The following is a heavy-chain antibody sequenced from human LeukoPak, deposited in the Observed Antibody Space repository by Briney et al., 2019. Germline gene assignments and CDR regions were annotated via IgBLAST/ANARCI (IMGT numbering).Heavy chain of an antibody. CDR3: ARDVEETYYYGMDV. CDR1: GGSIGSGAYY. Sequence: PSQTLSLTCTVSGGSIGSGAYYWTWLRQPAEKGLEWIGRFYSGGSTNYNPSLRSRVSISLDMSKNQFSLKMSSVTAADTAVYYCARDVEETYYYGMDVWGQGTTVTVSS. J-gene: IGHJ6*02. CDR2: FYSGGST. V-gene: IGHV4-61*02.